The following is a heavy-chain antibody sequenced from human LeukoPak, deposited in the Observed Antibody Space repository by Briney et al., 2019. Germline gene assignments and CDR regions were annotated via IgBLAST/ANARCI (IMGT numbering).Heavy chain of an antibody. J-gene: IGHJ6*02. CDR3: ARGRNKVGRYFDWLLTYYYGMDV. D-gene: IGHD3-9*01. CDR1: GGSFSGYY. Sequence: MASETLSLTCAVYGGSFSGYYWSWIRQPPGKGLVWIGEINHSGSTNYNPSLKSRVTISVDTSKNQFSLKLSSVTAADTAVYYCARGRNKVGRYFDWLLTYYYGMDVWGQGTTVTVSS. CDR2: INHSGST. V-gene: IGHV4-34*01.